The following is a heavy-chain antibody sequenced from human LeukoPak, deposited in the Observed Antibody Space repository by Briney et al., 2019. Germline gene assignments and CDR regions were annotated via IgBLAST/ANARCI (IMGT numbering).Heavy chain of an antibody. J-gene: IGHJ6*02. Sequence: GGSLRLSCAASGFTFDSHALHWVRHVSGKGLEWVAGISWNGGTIDYADSVRGRFIISRDNAKNSLYLQMNSLRAEDTALYYCAKGLYGSDMDVWGQGTTVTV. D-gene: IGHD3-10*01. V-gene: IGHV3-9*01. CDR2: ISWNGGTI. CDR3: AKGLYGSDMDV. CDR1: GFTFDSHA.